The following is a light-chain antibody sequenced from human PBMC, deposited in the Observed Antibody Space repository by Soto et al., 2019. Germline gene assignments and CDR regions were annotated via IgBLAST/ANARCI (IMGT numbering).Light chain of an antibody. CDR2: RAS. Sequence: DVVMTQSPLSLPVTLGQPASISCKSSQSLVFSDGNAYLNWFQHRPGQSPRRLIYRASNRDSGVPDRFSGSWSGTDFTLQINGVEAEDVGVYYCMQATHWPPTFGRGTRVEIK. V-gene: IGKV2-30*01. CDR3: MQATHWPPT. CDR1: QSLVFSDGNAY. J-gene: IGKJ1*01.